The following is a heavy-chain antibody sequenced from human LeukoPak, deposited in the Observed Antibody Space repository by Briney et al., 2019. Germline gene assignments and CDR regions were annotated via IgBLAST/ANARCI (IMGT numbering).Heavy chain of an antibody. Sequence: GGSLRLSCAASGFTFSDYYMSWIRQAPGKGLEWVSYISSSGSTIYYADSVKGRFTISRDNAKNSLYLQINSLRAEDTAVYYCARAGVYGSGSFYVNYWGQGTLVTVSS. CDR1: GFTFSDYY. CDR2: ISSSGSTI. J-gene: IGHJ4*02. V-gene: IGHV3-11*01. D-gene: IGHD3-10*01. CDR3: ARAGVYGSGSFYVNY.